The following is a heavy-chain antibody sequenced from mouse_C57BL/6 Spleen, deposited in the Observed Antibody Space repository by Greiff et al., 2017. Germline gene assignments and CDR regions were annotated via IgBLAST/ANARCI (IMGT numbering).Heavy chain of an antibody. CDR1: GYTFTDYY. Sequence: QVQLQQSGAELVRPGASVKLSCKASGYTFTDYYINWVKQRPGQGLEWIARIYPGSGNTYYNEKFKGKATLTAEKSSSTAYMQLSSLTAEDSAVYFCARYGGGYYEGARDYWGQGTSVTVSS. D-gene: IGHD2-3*01. J-gene: IGHJ4*01. V-gene: IGHV1-76*01. CDR3: ARYGGGYYEGARDY. CDR2: IYPGSGNT.